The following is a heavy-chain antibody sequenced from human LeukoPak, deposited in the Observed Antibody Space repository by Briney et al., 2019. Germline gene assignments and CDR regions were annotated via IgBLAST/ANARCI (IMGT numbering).Heavy chain of an antibody. D-gene: IGHD1-26*01. CDR2: IYYSGST. CDR3: ARDLHIYGNAFDI. V-gene: IGHV4-39*07. CDR1: GGSISSSSYY. J-gene: IGHJ3*02. Sequence: SETLSLTCTVSGGSISSSSYYWGWIRQPPGKGLEWIGSIYYSGSTYYNPSLKSRVTISVDTSKNQFSLKLSSVTAADTAVYYCARDLHIYGNAFDICGQGTMVTVSS.